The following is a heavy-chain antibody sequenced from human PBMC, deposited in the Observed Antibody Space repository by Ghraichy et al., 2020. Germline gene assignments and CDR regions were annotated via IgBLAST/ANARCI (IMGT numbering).Heavy chain of an antibody. CDR2: ITSSSRTI. CDR1: GFTFTGYS. D-gene: IGHD2-2*02. CDR3: ARGGSDIDVVPAAIISMDV. J-gene: IGHJ6*02. V-gene: IGHV3-48*02. Sequence: GGSLRLSCVGSGFTFTGYSMNWVRQSPGKGLEWVSYITSSSRTISYADSVKGRFTISRDNAQNSLYLQMNSLRDEDTAVYYCARGGSDIDVVPAAIISMDVWGQGTTVTVSS.